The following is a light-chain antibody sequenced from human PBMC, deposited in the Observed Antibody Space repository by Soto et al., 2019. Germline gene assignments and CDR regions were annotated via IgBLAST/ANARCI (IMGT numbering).Light chain of an antibody. J-gene: IGLJ2*01. CDR3: VAWDDSLSGVV. V-gene: IGLV2-11*01. Sequence: QSALTQPRSVSGSPGQSVTVSCTGTSRDVGVYSYVSWYQQRPGTAPKVLIYDVTKRPSGVPDRFSGSKSGTSASLAISGLRSEDEADYYCVAWDDSLSGVVFGGGTKVTVL. CDR1: SRDVGVYSY. CDR2: DVT.